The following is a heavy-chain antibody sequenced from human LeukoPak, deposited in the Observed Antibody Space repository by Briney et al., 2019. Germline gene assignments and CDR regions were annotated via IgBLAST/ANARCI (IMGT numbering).Heavy chain of an antibody. CDR2: IIPIFGTA. V-gene: IGHV1-69*13. CDR1: GGTFSSYA. CDR3: ARTYCGGDCRLYYYYYYMDV. Sequence: SVKVSCKASGGTFSSYAISWVRQAPGQGLEWMGGIIPIFGTANYAQKFQGRVTITADESTSTAYMELSSLRSEDTAVYYCARTYCGGDCRLYYYYYYMDVWGKGTTVTISS. J-gene: IGHJ6*03. D-gene: IGHD2-21*02.